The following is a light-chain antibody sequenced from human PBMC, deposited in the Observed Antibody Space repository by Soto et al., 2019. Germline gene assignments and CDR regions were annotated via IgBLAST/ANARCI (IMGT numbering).Light chain of an antibody. CDR1: QSVSSN. J-gene: IGKJ1*01. Sequence: ERVKTQSAATLSKSPGERATLSCRASQSVSSNLAWYQQKPGQAPRLLIYGASTRATGIPARFSGSGSGTEFTLTISSLQSEDFAVYYWQQYNNWPRTFGQGTKVDIK. CDR3: QQYNNWPRT. V-gene: IGKV3-15*01. CDR2: GAS.